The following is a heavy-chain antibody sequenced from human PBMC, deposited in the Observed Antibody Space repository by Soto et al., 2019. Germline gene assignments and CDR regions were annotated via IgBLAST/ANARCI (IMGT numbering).Heavy chain of an antibody. V-gene: IGHV3-49*03. J-gene: IGHJ4*02. CDR1: GFTFGDYA. CDR3: NPSNWNYDY. Sequence: PGGALRLSCTASGFTFGDYAMSWFRQAPGKGLEWVGFIRSKAYGGTTEYAASVKGRFTISRDDSKSIAYLQMKSLKTEDTAVYYCNPSNWNYDYWVQGTLVTVSS. CDR2: IRSKAYGGTT. D-gene: IGHD1-7*01.